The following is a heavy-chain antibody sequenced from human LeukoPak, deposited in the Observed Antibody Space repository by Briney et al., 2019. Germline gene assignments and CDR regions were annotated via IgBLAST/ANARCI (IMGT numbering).Heavy chain of an antibody. J-gene: IGHJ4*02. D-gene: IGHD3-22*01. CDR2: VYSDGST. CDR1: GFTVSSNY. V-gene: IGHV3-53*01. CDR3: ARDRGFYDSSPPD. Sequence: GGSLRLSCAASGFTVSSNYMSWVRQAPGKGLEWVSVVYSDGSTYYADSVKGRFTISRDNSKNTLYLQMSSLRAEDTAVYYCARDRGFYDSSPPDWGQGTLVTVPS.